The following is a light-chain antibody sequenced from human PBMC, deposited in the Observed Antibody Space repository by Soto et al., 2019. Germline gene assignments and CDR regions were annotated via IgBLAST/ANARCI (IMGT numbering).Light chain of an antibody. CDR2: SNN. J-gene: IGLJ1*01. CDR3: AACYDSLNGLDV. CDR1: SSNIGSNA. Sequence: QSVLTQPPSASGTPGQRVTISCSGGSSNIGSNAVTWYHQLPGTAPKLLIYSNNQRPSGVPDRFSGSKSGTSASLAISGLQSEDEADYYCAACYDSLNGLDVFGTGTKVTVL. V-gene: IGLV1-44*01.